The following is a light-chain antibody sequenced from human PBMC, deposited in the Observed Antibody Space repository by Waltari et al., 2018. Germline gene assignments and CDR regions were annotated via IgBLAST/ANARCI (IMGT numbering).Light chain of an antibody. Sequence: SWRASQTVRSYLAWYQQKPGQAPRLLIFDASSRAPGIPAKFSGSGSGTDFTLTVSNLEPEDFAVYYCQQRSNWPYTFGQGTRVEIK. J-gene: IGKJ2*01. V-gene: IGKV3-11*01. CDR2: DAS. CDR3: QQRSNWPYT. CDR1: QTVRSY.